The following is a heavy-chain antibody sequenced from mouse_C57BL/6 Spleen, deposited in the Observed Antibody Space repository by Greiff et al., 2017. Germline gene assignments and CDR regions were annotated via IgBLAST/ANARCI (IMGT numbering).Heavy chain of an antibody. V-gene: IGHV1-69*01. Sequence: QVQLQQSGAELVMPGASVKLSCKASGYTFTSYWMHWVKQRPGQGLEWIGEIDPSDSYTNYNQKFKGKSTLTVDKSSSTAYMQLSSLTSEDSAVYYCARWLLPRAMDDWGQGTAVTVST. CDR2: IDPSDSYT. D-gene: IGHD2-3*01. J-gene: IGHJ4*01. CDR1: GYTFTSYW. CDR3: ARWLLPRAMDD.